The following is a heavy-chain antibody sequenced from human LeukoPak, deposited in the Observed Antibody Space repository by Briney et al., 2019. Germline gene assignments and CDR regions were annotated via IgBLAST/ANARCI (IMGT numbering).Heavy chain of an antibody. D-gene: IGHD5-18*01. V-gene: IGHV3-21*01. CDR3: AKSSGRYSYDARFDAFDI. Sequence: GGSLRLSCAASGFTFSSYSMNWVRQAPGKGLEWVSSISSSSSYIYYADSVKGRFTISRDNAKNSLYLQMNSLRAEDTAVYYCAKSSGRYSYDARFDAFDIWGQGTMVTVSS. J-gene: IGHJ3*02. CDR2: ISSSSSYI. CDR1: GFTFSSYS.